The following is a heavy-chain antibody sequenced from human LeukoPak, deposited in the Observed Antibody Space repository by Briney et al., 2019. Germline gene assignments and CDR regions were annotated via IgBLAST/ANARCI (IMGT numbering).Heavy chain of an antibody. CDR1: GFTFSSYA. Sequence: GGSLRLSCAASGFTFSSYAMHWVRQAPGKGLEYVSGISSNGGSTYYANSVKGRFTISRDNSKNTLFLQMGSLRAEDMAVYSCARDRYLTVTTAFDYWGQGTLVTVSS. CDR2: ISSNGGST. J-gene: IGHJ4*02. CDR3: ARDRYLTVTTAFDY. V-gene: IGHV3-64*01. D-gene: IGHD4-11*01.